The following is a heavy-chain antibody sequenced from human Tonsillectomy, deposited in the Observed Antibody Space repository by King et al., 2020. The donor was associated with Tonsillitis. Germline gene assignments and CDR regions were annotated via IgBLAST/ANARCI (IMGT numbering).Heavy chain of an antibody. J-gene: IGHJ5*02. CDR3: GRYEGGVFDH. CDR2: SYDNEKT. Sequence: VQLQESGPGLVKRLQTLSLTRTVSGGSLSGGAYYWSWIRQYPGKGLEWMGYSYDNEKTYYNPSLKRRLTISLDTSKNQFSLKVTSVTAADTAVYYCGRYEGGVFDHWGQGTLVTVSS. CDR1: GGSLSGGAYY. D-gene: IGHD2-15*01. V-gene: IGHV4-31*03.